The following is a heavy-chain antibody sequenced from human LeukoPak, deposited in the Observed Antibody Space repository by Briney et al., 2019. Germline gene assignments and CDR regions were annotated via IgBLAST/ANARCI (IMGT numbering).Heavy chain of an antibody. CDR3: ARDRGYYSGGSCYGWYFDL. CDR1: GGSVSSYY. J-gene: IGHJ2*01. Sequence: SETLSLTCTVSGGSVSSYYWSWIRQPPGKGLEWIGYIYYSGSTNYNPSLKSRVTISVDTSKSQFSLKLSSVTAADTAVYYCARDRGYYSGGSCYGWYFDLWGRGTLVTVSS. D-gene: IGHD2-15*01. CDR2: IYYSGST. V-gene: IGHV4-59*02.